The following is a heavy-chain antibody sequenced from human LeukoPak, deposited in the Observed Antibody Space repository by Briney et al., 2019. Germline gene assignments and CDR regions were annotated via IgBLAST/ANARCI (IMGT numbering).Heavy chain of an antibody. D-gene: IGHD6-6*01. CDR1: GGSISSGSYY. CDR3: AREYSSSSAYYYYYMDV. Sequence: PSETLSLTCTVSGGSISSGSYYWSWILQPAGKGLEWIGRIYTSGSTNYNPSLKSRVTISVDTSKNQFSLKLSSVTAADTAVYYCAREYSSSSAYYYYYMDVWGKGTTVTVSS. V-gene: IGHV4-61*02. J-gene: IGHJ6*03. CDR2: IYTSGST.